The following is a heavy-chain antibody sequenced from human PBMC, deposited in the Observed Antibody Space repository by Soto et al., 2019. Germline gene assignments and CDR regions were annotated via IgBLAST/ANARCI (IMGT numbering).Heavy chain of an antibody. V-gene: IGHV3-23*01. CDR1: GFALSAYG. CDR2: IIDSDGGT. CDR3: AKGRTFFDS. Sequence: XGSLRLSCVASGFALSAYGITWVRQAPGKGLEWVSDIIDSDGGTHYADSVKGRFTISRDNAKNTLYLQMDRLRVEDAAVYYCAKGRTFFDSRGQGTLATVSS. J-gene: IGHJ4*02.